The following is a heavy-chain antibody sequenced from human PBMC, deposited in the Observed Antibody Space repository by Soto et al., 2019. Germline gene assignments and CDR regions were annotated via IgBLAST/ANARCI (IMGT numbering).Heavy chain of an antibody. V-gene: IGHV4-4*02. CDR3: ARSYMVRGVANWFDP. D-gene: IGHD3-10*01. CDR1: GGSISSSNW. J-gene: IGHJ5*02. CDR2: IYHSGST. Sequence: QVQLQESGPGLVKPSGTLSLTCAVSGGSISSSNWWSWVRQPPGKGLEWIGEIYHSGSTNYNPSLTSRVTIPADKSKNQFSLKLRSVTAADTAVYYCARSYMVRGVANWFDPWGQGTLVTVSS.